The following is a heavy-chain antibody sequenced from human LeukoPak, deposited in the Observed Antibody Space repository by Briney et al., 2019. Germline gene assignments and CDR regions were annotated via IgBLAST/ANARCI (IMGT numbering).Heavy chain of an antibody. CDR3: ARDYVDTAMALRGGFDY. V-gene: IGHV4-4*07. Sequence: SETLSLTCTASGGSISSYYWSWIRQPAGKGLEWIGRIYTSGSTNYNPSLKSRVTMSVDTSKNQFSLKLSSVTAADTAVYYCARDYVDTAMALRGGFDYWGQGTLVTVSS. CDR1: GGSISSYY. J-gene: IGHJ4*02. CDR2: IYTSGST. D-gene: IGHD5-18*01.